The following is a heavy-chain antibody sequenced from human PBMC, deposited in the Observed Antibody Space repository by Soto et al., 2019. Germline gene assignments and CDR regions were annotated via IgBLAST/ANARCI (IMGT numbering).Heavy chain of an antibody. CDR2: ISYDGSNK. V-gene: IGHV3-30*18. D-gene: IGHD2-2*01. J-gene: IGHJ6*02. CDR1: GFTFSSYG. CDR3: AKDLRYCISTSCYGTPYYYGMDV. Sequence: PGGSLRLSCAASGFTFSSYGMHWVRQAPGKGLEWVAVISYDGSNKYYADSVKGRFTISRDNSKNTLYLQMNSLRAEDTAVYYCAKDLRYCISTSCYGTPYYYGMDVWGQGTTVTVSS.